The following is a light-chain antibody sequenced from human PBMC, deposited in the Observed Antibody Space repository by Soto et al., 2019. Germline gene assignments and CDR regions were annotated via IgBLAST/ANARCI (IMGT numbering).Light chain of an antibody. CDR3: QQYNNWPPYT. CDR2: GAS. CDR1: QSVSSN. V-gene: IGKV3-15*01. J-gene: IGKJ2*01. Sequence: EIVMTQSPATLSVSPGERATISFRASQSVSSNLAWYQQKPGQAPRLLIYGASTRATGIPARFSGSGSGTEFTLTISSLQSEDFAVYYCQQYNNWPPYTFGQGTKVDIK.